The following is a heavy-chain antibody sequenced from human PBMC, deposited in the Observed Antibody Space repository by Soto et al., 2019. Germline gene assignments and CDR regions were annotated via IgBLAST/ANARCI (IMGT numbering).Heavy chain of an antibody. CDR2: IIPIFGTA. V-gene: IGHV1-69*13. D-gene: IGHD6-13*01. CDR1: RGTLSRYS. J-gene: IGHJ6*01. CDR3: ASEAAASHNTPSYDSGLEV. Sequence: ASVEVAFKASRGTLSRYSSILLREAPLEWVEWMGGIIPIFGTANYAHKFQVRVTITADESTSTAYMELRNLKPDDTAVYSCASEAAASHNTPSYDSGLEVWGQGITVNVAS.